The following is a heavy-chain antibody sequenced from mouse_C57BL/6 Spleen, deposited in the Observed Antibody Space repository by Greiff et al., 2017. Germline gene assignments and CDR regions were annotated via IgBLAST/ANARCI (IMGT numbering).Heavy chain of an antibody. D-gene: IGHD2-3*01. Sequence: EVKLQESGPELVKPGASVKMSCKASGYTFTDYNMHWVKQSHGKSLEWIGYINPNNGGTSYNQKFKGKATLTVNKSSSTAYMELRSLTSEDSAVYYCAIDGYYGYFDVWGTGTTVTVSS. CDR1: GYTFTDYN. J-gene: IGHJ1*03. V-gene: IGHV1-22*01. CDR3: AIDGYYGYFDV. CDR2: INPNNGGT.